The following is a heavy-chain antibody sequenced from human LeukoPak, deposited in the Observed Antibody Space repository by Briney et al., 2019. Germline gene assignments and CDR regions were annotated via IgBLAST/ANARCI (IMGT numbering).Heavy chain of an antibody. V-gene: IGHV1-18*01. CDR2: ISAYNGNT. D-gene: IGHD2-15*01. Sequence: GASVKVSCKASGYTFTSYGISWVRQAPGQGLEWMGWISAYNGNTNYAQKLQGRVTMTTDTSTSTAYMELRSLRSDDTAVYYCARDRHCSGGSCYSGYYYYGMDVWGQGTTVTVSS. CDR1: GYTFTSYG. CDR3: ARDRHCSGGSCYSGYYYYGMDV. J-gene: IGHJ6*02.